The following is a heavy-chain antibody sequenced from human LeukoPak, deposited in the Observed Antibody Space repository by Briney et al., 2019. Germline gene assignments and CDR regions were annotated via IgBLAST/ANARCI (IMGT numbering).Heavy chain of an antibody. CDR1: GFTFSSYS. J-gene: IGHJ4*02. Sequence: GGSLRLSCAASGFTFSSYSMNWVRQASAKGLAWVGRIKSKTDGGTTDYAAPVKGRFTISRDDSKNTLYLQMNSLKTEDTAVYYCTTDYVDTAMVNDYWGQGTLVTVSS. D-gene: IGHD5-18*01. V-gene: IGHV3-15*07. CDR2: IKSKTDGGTT. CDR3: TTDYVDTAMVNDY.